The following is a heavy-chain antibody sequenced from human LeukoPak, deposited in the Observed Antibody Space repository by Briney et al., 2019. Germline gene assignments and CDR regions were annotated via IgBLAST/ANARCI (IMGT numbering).Heavy chain of an antibody. CDR1: GFTFSSYS. CDR2: ISSSSSTI. D-gene: IGHD6-13*01. J-gene: IGHJ4*02. Sequence: GGSLSLSCAASGFTFSSYSMNWVRQAPGKGLEWVSYISSSSSTIYYADSVKGRFTISRDNAKNSLYLQMNSLRAEDTAVYYCARDLYSSSPIAAAGLGYWGQGTLVTVSS. CDR3: ARDLYSSSPIAAAGLGY. V-gene: IGHV3-48*04.